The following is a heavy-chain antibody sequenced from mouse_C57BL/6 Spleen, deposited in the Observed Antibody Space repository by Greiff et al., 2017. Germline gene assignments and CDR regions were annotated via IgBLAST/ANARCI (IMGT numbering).Heavy chain of an antibody. V-gene: IGHV1-74*01. D-gene: IGHD1-1*01. J-gene: IGHJ2*01. CDR2: IHPSDSDT. Sequence: QVQLQQPGAELVKPGASVKVSCKASGYTFTSYWMHWVKQRPGQGLEWIGRIHPSDSDTNYNQKFKGKATLTVAKSSSTAYMQLSSLTSEDSAVYYCAGITTVVAPYFDYWGQGTTLTVSS. CDR1: GYTFTSYW. CDR3: AGITTVVAPYFDY.